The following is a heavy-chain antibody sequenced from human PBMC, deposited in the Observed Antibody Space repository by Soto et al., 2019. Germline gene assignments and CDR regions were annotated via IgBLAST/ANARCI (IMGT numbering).Heavy chain of an antibody. V-gene: IGHV1-46*03. D-gene: IGHD6-19*01. Sequence: GPVKVSCKASGYTFTSYYMHWLRQSPGQGLEWMGIINPSGGSTSYAQKFQGRVTMTRDTSTSTVYMELSSLRSEDTAVYYCASFAVAAPLHYYYYGMDVWGQGTTVTVSS. CDR3: ASFAVAAPLHYYYYGMDV. J-gene: IGHJ6*02. CDR2: INPSGGST. CDR1: GYTFTSYY.